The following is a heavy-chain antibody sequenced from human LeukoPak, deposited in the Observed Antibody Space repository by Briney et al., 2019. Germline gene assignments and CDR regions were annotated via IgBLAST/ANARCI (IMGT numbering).Heavy chain of an antibody. Sequence: SVKVSCKASGGTFSSYAISWVRQAPGQGLEWMGGIIPISGTANYAQKFQGRVTITADESTSTAYMELSSLRSEDTAVYYCARLLCSGGSCYSPYYYGMDVWGQGTTVTVSS. V-gene: IGHV1-69*13. CDR2: IIPISGTA. D-gene: IGHD2-15*01. CDR1: GGTFSSYA. CDR3: ARLLCSGGSCYSPYYYGMDV. J-gene: IGHJ6*02.